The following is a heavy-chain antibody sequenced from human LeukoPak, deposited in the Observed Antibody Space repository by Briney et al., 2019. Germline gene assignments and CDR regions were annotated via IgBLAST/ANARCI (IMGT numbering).Heavy chain of an antibody. CDR3: ARWGSTSCYDY. V-gene: IGHV3-9*01. J-gene: IGHJ4*02. CDR1: GFTFDDYA. D-gene: IGHD2-2*01. Sequence: GRSLRLSCAASGFTFDDYAMHWVRQAPGKGLEWVSGISWNSGSIGYADSVKGRFTISRDNAKNSLYLQMNSLRAEDTALYYCARWGSTSCYDYWGQGTLVTVSS. CDR2: ISWNSGSI.